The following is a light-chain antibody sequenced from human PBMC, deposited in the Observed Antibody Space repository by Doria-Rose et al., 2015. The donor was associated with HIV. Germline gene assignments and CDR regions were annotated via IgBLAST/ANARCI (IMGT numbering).Light chain of an antibody. V-gene: IGLV1-40*01. CDR2: GST. CDR1: SSNIGAGFD. Sequence: QSEVTQPPSMSGAPGQRVAISCTGSSSNIGAGFDVNWYQQFPGTAPKLLIHGSTNRPSGVPDRFSGSKSGTSASLAISGLQAEDEADYYCQSYDSRLSVYVFGTGTKVTVL. CDR3: QSYDSRLSVYV. J-gene: IGLJ1*01.